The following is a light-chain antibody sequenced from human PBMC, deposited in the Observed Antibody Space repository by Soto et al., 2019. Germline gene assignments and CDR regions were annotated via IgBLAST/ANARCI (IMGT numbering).Light chain of an antibody. V-gene: IGKV1-27*01. J-gene: IGKJ1*01. Sequence: DIPMTQSPSSLSASVGDRVTITCRASQGISNFLAWYQQKPGKVPKLLIYAASSLRSGVPSRFSGSGSGTDFTLTISSLQPEDVATYYCQKYNSAPQTFGQGTKVEIK. CDR1: QGISNF. CDR2: AAS. CDR3: QKYNSAPQT.